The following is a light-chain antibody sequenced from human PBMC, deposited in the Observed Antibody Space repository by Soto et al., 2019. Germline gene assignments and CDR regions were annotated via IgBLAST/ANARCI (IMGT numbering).Light chain of an antibody. CDR2: EVS. CDR1: SSDIGNGNF. V-gene: IGLV2-23*02. J-gene: IGLJ3*02. Sequence: QSALTQPASVSGSPGQSITISCSGTSSDIGNGNFVSWYQQHSGTAPKLLIYEVSKRPSGVSGRFSGSKSGNTASLTISGLQAEDEAEYYCCSYAGRINFLFGGGTKLTVL. CDR3: CSYAGRINFL.